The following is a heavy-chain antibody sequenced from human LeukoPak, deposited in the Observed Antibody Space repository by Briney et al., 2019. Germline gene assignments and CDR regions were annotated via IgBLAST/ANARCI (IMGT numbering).Heavy chain of an antibody. CDR2: INSNSGCS. CDR1: GCTFTEYH. V-gene: IGHV1-2*02. D-gene: IGHD4-11*01. J-gene: IGHJ6*03. CDR3: SRDLAREVTTKRYYYYYLDV. Sequence: ASVTVSFKGSGCTFTEYHMHWVGQAPGEGREGMGWINSNSGCSNYQQKLQGRGTIISDTAIRTDYLELSRLRSHDTAVYYCSRDLAREVTTKRYYYYYLDVWGQGTTVTVSS.